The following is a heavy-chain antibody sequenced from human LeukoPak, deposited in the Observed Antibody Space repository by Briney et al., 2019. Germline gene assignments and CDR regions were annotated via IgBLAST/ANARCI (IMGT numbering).Heavy chain of an antibody. CDR3: ARRSSSGGYYFDY. J-gene: IGHJ4*02. D-gene: IGHD3-16*01. Sequence: GESPKISCKGSGYSFSSYWIGWVRQMPGKGPEWMVIIYPGDSDIKYSPSFEGQVTISADKSNSTAYLQWSSLKASDTAMYHCARRSSSGGYYFDYWGQGTLVTVSS. V-gene: IGHV5-51*01. CDR2: IYPGDSDI. CDR1: GYSFSSYW.